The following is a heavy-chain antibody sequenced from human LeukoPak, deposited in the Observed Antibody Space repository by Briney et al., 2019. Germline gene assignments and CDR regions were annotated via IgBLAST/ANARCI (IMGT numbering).Heavy chain of an antibody. J-gene: IGHJ4*02. D-gene: IGHD4-17*01. CDR3: AKSTTTVTPYYFDY. CDR2: LGGSGRSI. CDR1: GFTFSSYA. V-gene: IGHV3-23*01. Sequence: GGSLRPSCAASGFTFSSYAMSWVRQAPGKGLDWVSALGGSGRSIYYADSVKGRFTISRDNSKNTLYLQMNSLRAEDTAVYYCAKSTTTVTPYYFDYWGQGNLVTVSS.